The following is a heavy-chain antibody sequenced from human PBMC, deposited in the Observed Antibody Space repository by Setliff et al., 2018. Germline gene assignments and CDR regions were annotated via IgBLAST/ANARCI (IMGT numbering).Heavy chain of an antibody. J-gene: IGHJ6*03. CDR2: ISTNTGNP. D-gene: IGHD4-17*01. Sequence: EASVKVSCKASGYTFSSYAMNWVRQAPGQGLEWMGWISTNTGNPTYAQGFTGRFVFSLDTSVSTAYLQISSLKAEDTAIYYCARASRVGTTMWRGDYYMDVWGKGTTVTVSS. CDR1: GYTFSSYA. CDR3: ARASRVGTTMWRGDYYMDV. V-gene: IGHV7-4-1*02.